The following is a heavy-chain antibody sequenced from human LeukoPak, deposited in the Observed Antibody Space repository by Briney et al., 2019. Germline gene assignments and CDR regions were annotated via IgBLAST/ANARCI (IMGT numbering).Heavy chain of an antibody. CDR1: GFTFSSYE. Sequence: GGSLRLSCAASGFTFSSYEMNWVRQAPGKGLEWVSYISSSGSTIYYADSVKGRFIISRDNAKNTLYLQMNSLRAEDTAVYYCAKGTSSGYSARFDYWGQGTLVTVFS. V-gene: IGHV3-48*03. CDR3: AKGTSSGYSARFDY. J-gene: IGHJ4*02. CDR2: ISSSGSTI. D-gene: IGHD3-22*01.